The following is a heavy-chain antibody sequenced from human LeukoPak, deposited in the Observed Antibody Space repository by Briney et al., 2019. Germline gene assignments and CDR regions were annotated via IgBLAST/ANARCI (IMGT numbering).Heavy chain of an antibody. CDR1: GFTFSSYA. CDR2: ISGSGGST. J-gene: IGHJ4*02. Sequence: TGGSLRLSCAASGFTFSSYAMSWVRQAPGKGLEWVSAISGSGGSTYYADSVKDRFTISRDNSKNTLYLQMNSLRAEDTAVYYCARVRSPVAGTPDFDYWGQGTLVTVSS. D-gene: IGHD6-19*01. V-gene: IGHV3-23*01. CDR3: ARVRSPVAGTPDFDY.